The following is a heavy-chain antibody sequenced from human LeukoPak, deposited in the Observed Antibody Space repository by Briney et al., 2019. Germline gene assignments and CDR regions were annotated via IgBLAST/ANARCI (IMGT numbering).Heavy chain of an antibody. CDR1: GYTFTSYG. D-gene: IGHD6-6*01. Sequence: ASVKVSCKASGYTFTSYGNIWARQAPGHGLEGMGWIRAYNGNTNYAQKLQGRVTMTTDTSTSTAYMELRSLRSDDTAVYYCARESSSSTTSHYYYYYYMDVWGKGTTVTISS. J-gene: IGHJ6*03. CDR3: ARESSSSTTSHYYYYYYMDV. CDR2: IRAYNGNT. V-gene: IGHV1-18*01.